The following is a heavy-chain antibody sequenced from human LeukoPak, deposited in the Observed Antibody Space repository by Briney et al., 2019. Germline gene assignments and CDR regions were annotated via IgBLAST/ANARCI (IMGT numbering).Heavy chain of an antibody. V-gene: IGHV4-61*03. CDR2: IYYSGST. J-gene: IGHJ5*02. CDR1: GGSITISSCY. CDR3: ARGPENWFDP. Sequence: PSETLSLTCTVSGGSITISSCYWSWIRQPPGKGLEWIGHIYYSGSTNYNPSLKSRVTISVDTSKNHFSLKLSSVTAADTAVYYCARGPENWFDPWGQGTLVTASS.